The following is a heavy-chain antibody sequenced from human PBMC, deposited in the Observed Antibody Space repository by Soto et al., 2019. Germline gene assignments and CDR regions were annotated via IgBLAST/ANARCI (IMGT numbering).Heavy chain of an antibody. CDR2: IYSGGYT. CDR1: GFTVSNNY. Sequence: EVQLVESGGGLIQPGGSLRLSCAVSGFTVSNNYMSWVRQAPGKGLEGVSVIYSGGYTAYGDSVKGRFTISRDNSKNTLNHQMKSRGPADTAVYYWATQRGGGGYWGQGTLVTVSS. CDR3: ATQRGGGGY. J-gene: IGHJ4*02. D-gene: IGHD6-25*01. V-gene: IGHV3-53*01.